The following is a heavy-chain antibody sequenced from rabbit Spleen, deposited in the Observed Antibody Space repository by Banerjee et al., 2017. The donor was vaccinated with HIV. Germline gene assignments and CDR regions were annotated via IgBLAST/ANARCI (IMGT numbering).Heavy chain of an antibody. J-gene: IGHJ3*01. CDR1: GFSFNSGYD. V-gene: IGHV1S45*01. Sequence: QEQLKESGGGLVQPGGSLTLTCKASGFSFNSGYDMCWVRQAPGEGLEWIACVYAGSSGSTYSATWAKGRFTISKTSSTTVTLQMTSLTAVDTATYFCARDTSSSFSSYGMDLWGQGTLVTVS. CDR3: ARDTSSSFSSYGMDL. CDR2: VYAGSSGST. D-gene: IGHD1-1*01.